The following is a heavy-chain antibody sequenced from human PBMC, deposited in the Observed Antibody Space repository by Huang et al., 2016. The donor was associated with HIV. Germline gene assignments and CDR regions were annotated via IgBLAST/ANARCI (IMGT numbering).Heavy chain of an antibody. CDR1: GGSINSGSYF. D-gene: IGHD3-10*01. V-gene: IGHV4-61*09. CDR2: MYTSGSI. Sequence: QVQLQESGPGLVKPSQTLSVTCNVTGGSINSGSYFWTWIRQPAEMGLEWIGHMYTSGSIDYIPSRKSRLTFSVDTLKNQFSLKRTSVTAADTAVYYCARADGFPYWRLDLWGRGTLVTVSS. J-gene: IGHJ2*01. CDR3: ARADGFPYWRLDL.